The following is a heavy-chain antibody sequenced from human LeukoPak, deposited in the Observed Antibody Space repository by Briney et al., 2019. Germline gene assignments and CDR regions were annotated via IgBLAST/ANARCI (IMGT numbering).Heavy chain of an antibody. V-gene: IGHV4-59*01. CDR3: ARDPVGDFWSGQYGMDV. CDR1: GGSISSYY. J-gene: IGHJ6*02. CDR2: IYYSGST. Sequence: SETLSLTCTVSGGSISSYYWSWIRQPPGKGLEWIGYIYYSGSTNYNPSLKSRVTISVDTSKNQFSLKLSSVTAADTAVYYCARDPVGDFWSGQYGMDVWGQGTTVTVSS. D-gene: IGHD3-3*01.